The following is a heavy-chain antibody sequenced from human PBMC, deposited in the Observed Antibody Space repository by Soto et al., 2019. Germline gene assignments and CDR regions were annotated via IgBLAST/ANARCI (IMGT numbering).Heavy chain of an antibody. CDR2: INHSGST. CDR3: ARGAYGSGSYQSKRYNWFDP. CDR1: GGSFSGYY. Sequence: QVQLQQWGAGLLKPSETLSLTCAVYGGSFSGYYWSWIRQPPGKGLEWIGEINHSGSTNYNPSLKSRVTISVDTSKNQFSLKLSSVTAADPAVYYCARGAYGSGSYQSKRYNWFDPWGQGTLVTVSS. J-gene: IGHJ5*02. D-gene: IGHD3-10*01. V-gene: IGHV4-34*01.